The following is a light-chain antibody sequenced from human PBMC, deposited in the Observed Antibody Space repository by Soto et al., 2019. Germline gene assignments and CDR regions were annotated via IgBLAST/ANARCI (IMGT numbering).Light chain of an antibody. CDR2: GNS. Sequence: QSVLTQPPSVSGAPGQRVTISCTGSSSNIGAGYDVHWYQQLPGTAPKLLIYGNSHRPSGIPDRFSGSKSGTSSPLGITGLQAEDEADYYCQSDDSSLSGYVFGAGTKLTVL. V-gene: IGLV1-40*01. J-gene: IGLJ1*01. CDR1: SSNIGAGYD. CDR3: QSDDSSLSGYV.